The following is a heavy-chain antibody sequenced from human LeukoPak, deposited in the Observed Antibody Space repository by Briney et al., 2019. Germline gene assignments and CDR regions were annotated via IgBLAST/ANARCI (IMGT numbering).Heavy chain of an antibody. D-gene: IGHD6-19*01. CDR3: ARERVIAVAGGMDV. V-gene: IGHV3-30-3*01. CDR1: GSTFSSYA. Sequence: GGSLRLSCAASGSTFSSYAMHWVRQAPGKGLEWVAVISYDGSNKYYADSVKGRFTISRDNSKNTLYLQMNSLRAEDTAVYYCARERVIAVAGGMDVWGQGTTVTVSS. J-gene: IGHJ6*02. CDR2: ISYDGSNK.